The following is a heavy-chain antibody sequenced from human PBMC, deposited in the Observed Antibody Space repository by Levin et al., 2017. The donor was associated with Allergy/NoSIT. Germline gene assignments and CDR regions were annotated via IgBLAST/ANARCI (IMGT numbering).Heavy chain of an antibody. V-gene: IGHV4-39*01. D-gene: IGHD6-25*01. CDR3: ARQGRSGYYYGMDV. J-gene: IGHJ6*02. CDR1: GGSISSSSYY. Sequence: SGGSLRLSCTVSGGSISSSSYYWGWIRQPPGKGLEWIGSIYYSGSTYYNPSLKSRVTISVDTSKNQFSLKLSSVTAADTAVYYCARQGRSGYYYGMDVWGQGTTVTVSS. CDR2: IYYSGST.